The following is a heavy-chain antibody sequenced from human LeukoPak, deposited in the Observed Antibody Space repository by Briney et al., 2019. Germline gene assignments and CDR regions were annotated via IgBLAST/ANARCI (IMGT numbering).Heavy chain of an antibody. CDR1: GFTVSSNY. D-gene: IGHD4-17*01. CDR2: IYSGGST. Sequence: GGSLRLSCAASGFTVSSNYMSWVRQAPGKGLEWVSVIYSGGSTYYADSVKGRFTISRDNSKHTLYLQMSSLRAEDTAVYYCANDLPDNPFNYGVRGPFDYWGQGTLVTVSS. J-gene: IGHJ4*02. CDR3: ANDLPDNPFNYGVRGPFDY. V-gene: IGHV3-53*01.